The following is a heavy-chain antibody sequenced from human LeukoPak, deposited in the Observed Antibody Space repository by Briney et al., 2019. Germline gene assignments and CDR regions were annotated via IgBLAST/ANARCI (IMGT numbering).Heavy chain of an antibody. CDR3: ARDYYDSSGYLY. V-gene: IGHV3-30-3*01. CDR1: GFTFSSYA. J-gene: IGHJ4*02. CDR2: IPYDGSNK. Sequence: PGGSLRLSCAVSGFTFSSYAMHWVRQAPGKGLEWVAVIPYDGSNKYYADSVKGRFTISRDNSKNTLYLQMNSLRAEDTAVYYCARDYYDSSGYLYWGQGTLVTVSS. D-gene: IGHD3-22*01.